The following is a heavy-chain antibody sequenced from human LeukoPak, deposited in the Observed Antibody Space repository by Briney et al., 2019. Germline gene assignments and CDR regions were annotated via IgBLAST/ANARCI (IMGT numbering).Heavy chain of an antibody. D-gene: IGHD6-19*01. CDR3: ATYGSGWGNFDY. Sequence: GASVKVSCKVSGYTLTELSMHWVRPAPGKGVEWMGGFDPEDGETIYAQKFQGRVTMTEDTSTDTAYMEPSSLRSEDTAVYYCATYGSGWGNFDYWGQGTLVTVSS. V-gene: IGHV1-24*01. CDR2: FDPEDGET. J-gene: IGHJ4*02. CDR1: GYTLTELS.